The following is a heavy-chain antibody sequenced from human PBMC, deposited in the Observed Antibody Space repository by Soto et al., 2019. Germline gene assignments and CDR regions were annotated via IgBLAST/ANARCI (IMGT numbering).Heavy chain of an antibody. Sequence: SETLSLTCTVSGGSISSSSYYWGWIRQPPGKGLEWIGSIYYSGSTYYNPSLKSRVTISVDTSKNQFSLKLNSVTAANTAVNYCARSRSSYYDFWSGYYTFDYWGQGTLVTVSS. CDR3: ARSRSSYYDFWSGYYTFDY. D-gene: IGHD3-3*01. V-gene: IGHV4-39*01. CDR1: GGSISSSSYY. CDR2: IYYSGST. J-gene: IGHJ4*02.